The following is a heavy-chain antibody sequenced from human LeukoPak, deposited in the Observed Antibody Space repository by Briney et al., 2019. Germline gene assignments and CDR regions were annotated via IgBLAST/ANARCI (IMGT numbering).Heavy chain of an antibody. Sequence: GGSLRLSCVASGFTFTSYTMSWARQAPGKGLEWVAKMKEDGSEIYYADSVKGRFTICRDSAKNSLCLQMSSLTVDDTAVYYCARGGARYLDSWGQGTLVTVSS. V-gene: IGHV3-7*01. J-gene: IGHJ5*02. D-gene: IGHD3-9*01. CDR1: GFTFTSYT. CDR3: ARGGARYLDS. CDR2: MKEDGSEI.